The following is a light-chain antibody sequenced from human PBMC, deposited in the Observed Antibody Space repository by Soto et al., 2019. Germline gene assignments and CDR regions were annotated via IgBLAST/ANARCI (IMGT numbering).Light chain of an antibody. Sequence: ILMTQSPATLSVSPGARATLSCSASQSISSNLVWYQQKPGQAPRLLIYDASFRATGIPARFSGSGSGTEFTLTISSLQSEEFAVYYCQQYHHWPRMYTFGQGTKLEL. CDR2: DAS. CDR1: QSISSN. CDR3: QQYHHWPRMYT. V-gene: IGKV3-15*01. J-gene: IGKJ2*01.